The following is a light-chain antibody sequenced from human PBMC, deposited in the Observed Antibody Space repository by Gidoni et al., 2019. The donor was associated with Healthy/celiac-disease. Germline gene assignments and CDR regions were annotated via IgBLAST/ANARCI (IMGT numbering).Light chain of an antibody. CDR1: QSVSSY. CDR2: DAS. J-gene: IGKJ1*01. Sequence: EIVFTQSPATLSLSPGERATLSCRASQSVSSYLAWYQQKPGQAPRLLIYDASNRATGIPARFSGSGSGTDFTLTISSLEPEDFAVYYCQQRSNWPPTFXXXTKVEIK. CDR3: QQRSNWPPT. V-gene: IGKV3-11*01.